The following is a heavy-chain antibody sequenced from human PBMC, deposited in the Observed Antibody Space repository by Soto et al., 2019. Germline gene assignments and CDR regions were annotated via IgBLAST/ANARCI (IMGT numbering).Heavy chain of an antibody. V-gene: IGHV1-8*01. D-gene: IGHD3-9*01. Sequence: ASVKVSCKASGYTFTSYDINWVRQATGQGLEWMGWMNPNSGNTDYAQKFQGRVTMTSDTSTSTVYMELSSLRSDDTAVYYCAREQMTGYYYENSAFQNDLWGQGTLVTVSS. CDR2: MNPNSGNT. J-gene: IGHJ5*02. CDR1: GYTFTSYD. CDR3: AREQMTGYYYENSAFQNDL.